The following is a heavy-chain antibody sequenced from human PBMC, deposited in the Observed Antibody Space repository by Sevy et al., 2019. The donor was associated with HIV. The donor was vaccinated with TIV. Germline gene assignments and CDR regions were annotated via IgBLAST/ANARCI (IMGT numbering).Heavy chain of an antibody. Sequence: GGSLRLSCAASGFTFSSYAMHWVRQAPGKGLEWVAVISYDGSNKYYADSVKGRFTISRDNSKNTLYLQMNSLRAEDTAVYYCAKDHYDYRTGYYGYYGMDVWGQGTTVTVSS. J-gene: IGHJ6*02. V-gene: IGHV3-30*04. CDR3: AKDHYDYRTGYYGYYGMDV. CDR1: GFTFSSYA. CDR2: ISYDGSNK. D-gene: IGHD3-3*01.